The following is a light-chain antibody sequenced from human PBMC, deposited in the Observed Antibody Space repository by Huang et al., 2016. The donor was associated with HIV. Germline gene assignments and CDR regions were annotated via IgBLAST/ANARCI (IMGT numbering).Light chain of an antibody. CDR1: QNINSV. CDR3: QQSYNTSWT. J-gene: IGKJ1*01. CDR2: AAS. V-gene: IGKV1-39*01. Sequence: DIQLTQSPSSLSASVGDRVTITCRASQNINSVLNWCKQTPGKAPNLLIYAASSLQSGVPSRFSGSGSGTDFTLTISGLQPVDLGTYYCQQSYNTSWTFGQGTTVEIK.